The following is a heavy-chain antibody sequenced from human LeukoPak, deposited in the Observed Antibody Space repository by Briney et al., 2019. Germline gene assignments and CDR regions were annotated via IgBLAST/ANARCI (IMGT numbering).Heavy chain of an antibody. CDR1: GGSFSGYY. Sequence: PSETLPLTCAVYGGSFSGYYWSWIRQPPGKGLEWIGEINHSGSTNYNPSLKSRVTISVDTSKNQFSLKLSSVTAADTAVYYCARGENCSSTSCYDYWGQGTLVTVSS. D-gene: IGHD2-2*01. CDR3: ARGENCSSTSCYDY. CDR2: INHSGST. V-gene: IGHV4-34*01. J-gene: IGHJ4*02.